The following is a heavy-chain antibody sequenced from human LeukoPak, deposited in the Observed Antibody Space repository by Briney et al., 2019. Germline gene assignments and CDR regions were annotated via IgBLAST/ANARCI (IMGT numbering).Heavy chain of an antibody. J-gene: IGHJ5*02. D-gene: IGHD6-19*01. CDR1: GFTFSNSA. CDR2: ISSSSSYI. CDR3: ARAGYSSGWYTVPWFDP. Sequence: GGSLRLSCAASGFTFSNSAMNWVRQAPGKGLEWVSSISSSSSYIYYADSVKGRFTISRDNAKNSLYLQMNSLRAEDTAVYYCARAGYSSGWYTVPWFDPWGQGTLVTVSS. V-gene: IGHV3-21*01.